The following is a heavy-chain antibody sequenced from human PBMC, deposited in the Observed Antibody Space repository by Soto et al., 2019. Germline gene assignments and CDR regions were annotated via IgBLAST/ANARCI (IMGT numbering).Heavy chain of an antibody. CDR3: ARLTGNYDIPEYYYYYGMDV. V-gene: IGHV3-30*03. J-gene: IGHJ6*02. CDR2: ISYDGSNK. Sequence: PGGSLRLSCAASGFTFSSYGMHWVRQAPGKGLEWVAVISYDGSNKYYADSVKGRFTISRDNAKNSLYLQMNSLRAEDTAVYYCARLTGNYDIPEYYYYYGMDVWGQGTTVTVSS. D-gene: IGHD3-9*01. CDR1: GFTFSSYG.